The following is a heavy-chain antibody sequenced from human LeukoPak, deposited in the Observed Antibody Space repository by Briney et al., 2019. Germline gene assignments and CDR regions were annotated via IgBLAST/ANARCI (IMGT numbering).Heavy chain of an antibody. CDR2: ISGSGGST. CDR3: AKVAADFWSGYYTSAVDY. Sequence: GGSLRLSCAASGFTFSSYAMSWVRQAPGKGLEWVSAISGSGGSTYYADSVKGRFTISRDNSKNTLYLQMNSLRAEDTAVYYCAKVAADFWSGYYTSAVDYWGQGTLVTVSS. CDR1: GFTFSSYA. J-gene: IGHJ4*02. V-gene: IGHV3-23*01. D-gene: IGHD3-3*01.